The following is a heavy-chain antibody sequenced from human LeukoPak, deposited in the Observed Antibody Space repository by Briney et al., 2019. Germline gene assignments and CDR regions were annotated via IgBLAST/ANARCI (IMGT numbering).Heavy chain of an antibody. V-gene: IGHV4-39*01. Sequence: SETLSLTCTVSGGSISSSSYYWGWIRQSPGKGLEWIGNIYYSGNTYYNASLKSQVSISIDTSKNQFSPRLTSVTAADTAVYYCARQTGSGLFILPGGQGTLVTVSS. CDR3: ARQTGSGLFILP. D-gene: IGHD3/OR15-3a*01. CDR1: GGSISSSSYY. CDR2: IYYSGNT. J-gene: IGHJ4*02.